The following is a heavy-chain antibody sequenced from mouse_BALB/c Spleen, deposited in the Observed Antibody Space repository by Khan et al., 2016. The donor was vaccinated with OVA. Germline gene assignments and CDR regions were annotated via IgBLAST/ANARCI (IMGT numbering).Heavy chain of an antibody. J-gene: IGHJ2*01. CDR1: GYSFTGYF. V-gene: IGHV1-20*02. Sequence: EVELVESGPELVKPGASVKISCKASGYSFTGYFMNWVMQSHGKSLEWIGRINPHIGETLYNQKFKGKATLTVDESSRTAHMELRSLASEDSAVYYCARKSGSDFDYWGQGTTLTVSS. CDR2: INPHIGET. D-gene: IGHD1-3*01. CDR3: ARKSGSDFDY.